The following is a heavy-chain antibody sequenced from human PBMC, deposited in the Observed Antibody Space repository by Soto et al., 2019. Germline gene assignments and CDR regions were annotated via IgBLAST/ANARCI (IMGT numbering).Heavy chain of an antibody. CDR3: ARPSVGYYDSSGYYDY. Sequence: QVQLVQSGAEVKKPGSSVKVSCKASGGTFSSYAISWVRQAPGQGLEWMGGIIPIFGTANYAQKFQGRVKITADKSTSTAYMELSSLRSEDTAVYYGARPSVGYYDSSGYYDYWGQGTLVTVSS. D-gene: IGHD3-22*01. V-gene: IGHV1-69*06. CDR1: GGTFSSYA. CDR2: IIPIFGTA. J-gene: IGHJ4*02.